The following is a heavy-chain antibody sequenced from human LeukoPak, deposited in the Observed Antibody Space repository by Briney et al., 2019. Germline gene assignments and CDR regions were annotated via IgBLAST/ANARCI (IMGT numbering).Heavy chain of an antibody. D-gene: IGHD3-16*01. CDR3: ARDGIMITFGGVGYFDY. J-gene: IGHJ4*02. V-gene: IGHV3-21*01. CDR2: ISSSSSYI. CDR1: GFTFSSYS. Sequence: GGSLRLSCAASGFTFSSYSMNWVRQAPGKGLEWVSSISSSSSYIYYADSVKGRFTISRDNAKNSLYLQMNSLRAEDTAVHYCARDGIMITFGGVGYFDYWGQGTLVTVSS.